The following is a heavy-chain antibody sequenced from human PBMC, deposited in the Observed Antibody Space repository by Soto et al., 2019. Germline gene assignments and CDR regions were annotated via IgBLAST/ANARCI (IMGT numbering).Heavy chain of an antibody. CDR3: AGGDLVLLWFGELTNFDY. CDR2: IYYSGST. CDR1: GGSISSSSYY. Sequence: PSETLSLTCTVSGGSISSSSYYWGWIRQPPGKGLEWIGSIYYSGSTYYNPSLKSRVTISVDTSKNQFSLKLSSVTAADTAVYYCAGGDLVLLWFGELTNFDYWGQGTLVTVSS. V-gene: IGHV4-39*01. J-gene: IGHJ4*02. D-gene: IGHD3-10*01.